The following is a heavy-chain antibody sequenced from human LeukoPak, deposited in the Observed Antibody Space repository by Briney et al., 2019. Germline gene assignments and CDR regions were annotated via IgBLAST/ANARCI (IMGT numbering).Heavy chain of an antibody. CDR3: ARDPGTAAATSWVNWFDP. CDR1: GDSVSSNSAA. V-gene: IGHV6-1*01. Sequence: SQTLSLTCAISGDSVSSNSAAWNWIRQSPSRGLERLGRTCYRSKWYNDYAVSVKSRITINPDTSKNQFSLQLNSVTPEDTAVYYCARDPGTAAATSWVNWFDPWGQGTLVTVSS. CDR2: TCYRSKWYN. J-gene: IGHJ5*02. D-gene: IGHD6-13*01.